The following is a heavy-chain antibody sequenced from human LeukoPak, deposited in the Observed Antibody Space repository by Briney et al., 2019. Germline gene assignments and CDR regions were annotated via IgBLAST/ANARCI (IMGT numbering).Heavy chain of an antibody. V-gene: IGHV3-23*01. J-gene: IGHJ2*01. CDR2: ISSSGSGGNT. CDR3: AKDRTVGASYWYFDL. Sequence: GGSLRLSCAASGVTLSSYAMSWARQAPGKGREWVSGISSSGSGGNTYYADSVKGRFTISRDSSKNTLFLHMNTLRAEDTAIYYCAKDRTVGASYWYFDLWGRGTLVTVSS. D-gene: IGHD1-26*01. CDR1: GVTLSSYA.